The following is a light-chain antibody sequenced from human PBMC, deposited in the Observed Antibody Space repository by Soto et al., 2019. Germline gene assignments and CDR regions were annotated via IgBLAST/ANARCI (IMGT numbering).Light chain of an antibody. J-gene: IGLJ1*01. CDR2: GNT. CDR3: QSYDESLSVHYV. Sequence: QSALTQPPSVSGAPGQRVTISCTGSSSNIGSTYDVQWYQQLPGTAPKLLIHGNTNRPSGVPDRFSGSKSGTSASLAITGLQADDEADYYCQSYDESLSVHYVFGTGTKLTVL. CDR1: SSNIGSTYD. V-gene: IGLV1-40*01.